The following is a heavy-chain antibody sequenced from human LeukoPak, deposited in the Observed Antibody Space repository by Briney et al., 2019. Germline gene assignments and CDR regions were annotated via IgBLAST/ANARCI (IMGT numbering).Heavy chain of an antibody. CDR3: AREESYYGDYAEYFQH. J-gene: IGHJ1*01. CDR2: INHSGST. Sequence: PSETLSLTCAVYGESFSGYYWSWIRQPPGKGLEWIGEINHSGSTNYNPSLKSRVTISVDTSKNQFSLELSSVTAADTAVYYCAREESYYGDYAEYFQHWGQGTLVTVSS. D-gene: IGHD4-17*01. CDR1: GESFSGYY. V-gene: IGHV4-34*01.